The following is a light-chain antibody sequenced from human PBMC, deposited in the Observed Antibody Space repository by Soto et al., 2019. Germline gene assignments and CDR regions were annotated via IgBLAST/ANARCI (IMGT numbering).Light chain of an antibody. J-gene: IGLJ1*01. CDR2: EVS. CDR1: SIDIAPYNY. CDR3: SSYTSSTNYV. V-gene: IGLV2-14*01. Sequence: QSALTQPASVSGSPGQSLTISCTGTSIDIAPYNYVSWYQQHPGKAPKLIIYEVSYRPSGISNRFSGSESGNTASLTISGLQAEDEADYYCSSYTSSTNYVFGTRTKVT.